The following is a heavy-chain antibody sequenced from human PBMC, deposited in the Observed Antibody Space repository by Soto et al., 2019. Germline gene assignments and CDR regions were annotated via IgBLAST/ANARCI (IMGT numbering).Heavy chain of an antibody. J-gene: IGHJ6*02. V-gene: IGHV5-10-1*01. CDR2: IYPTDSYT. CDR3: ASSPRGYCSSTSCRELGNYYGMDV. Sequence: GESLKISCQGSGYSFTTYWISWVRQMPGKGLECMGRIYPTDSYTNYSPSFQGHVTISVDKSISTAYLQWSSLKASDTAMYYCASSPRGYCSSTSCRELGNYYGMDVWGQGTTVTVSS. CDR1: GYSFTTYW. D-gene: IGHD2-2*01.